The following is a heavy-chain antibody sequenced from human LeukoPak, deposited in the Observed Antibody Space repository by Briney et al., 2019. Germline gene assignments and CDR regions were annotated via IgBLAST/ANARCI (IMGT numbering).Heavy chain of an antibody. V-gene: IGHV3-74*01. J-gene: IGHJ4*02. CDR2: INSDMSST. Sequence: GGSLRLSCAASGFTFSNHWMHWVRQAPGKGLVWVSRINSDMSSTNYADSVKGRFTISRDNAKNTLYLQMNSLRAEDTAVYYCAREGPVTTFDSWGQGTLVTVSS. CDR1: GFTFSNHW. D-gene: IGHD1-1*01. CDR3: AREGPVTTFDS.